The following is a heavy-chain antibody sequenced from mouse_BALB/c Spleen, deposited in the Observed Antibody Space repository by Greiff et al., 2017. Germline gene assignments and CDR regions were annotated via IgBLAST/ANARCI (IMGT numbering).Heavy chain of an antibody. D-gene: IGHD2-3*01. V-gene: IGHV5-12-1*01. CDR2: ISSGGGST. CDR1: GFAFSSYD. Sequence: EVQLVESGGGLVKPGGSLKLSCAASGFAFSSYDMSWVRQTPEKRLEWVAYISSGGGSTYYPDTVKGRFTISRDNAKNTLYLQMSSLKSEDTAMYYCARHSPDGYYFDYWGQGTTLTVSS. CDR3: ARHSPDGYYFDY. J-gene: IGHJ2*01.